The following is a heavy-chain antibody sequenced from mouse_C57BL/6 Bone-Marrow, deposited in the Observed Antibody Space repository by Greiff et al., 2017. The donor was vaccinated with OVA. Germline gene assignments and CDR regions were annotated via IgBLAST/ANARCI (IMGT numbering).Heavy chain of an antibody. D-gene: IGHD1-1*01. J-gene: IGHJ1*03. CDR2: IDPSDSYT. V-gene: IGHV1-69*01. CDR3: AREEYGSSYGYFDV. CDR1: GYTFTSYW. Sequence: QVQLQQPGAELVMPGASVKLSCKASGYTFTSYWMHWVKQRPGQGLEWIGEIDPSDSYTTYNQKFKGKSTLTVDKSSSTAYMQLSSLTSEDSAVYYCAREEYGSSYGYFDVWGTGTTVTVSS.